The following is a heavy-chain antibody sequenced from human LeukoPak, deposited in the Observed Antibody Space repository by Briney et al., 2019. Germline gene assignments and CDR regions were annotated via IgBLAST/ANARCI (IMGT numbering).Heavy chain of an antibody. V-gene: IGHV3-15*01. Sequence: GGSLRLSCEASGFSFRNAWMSWVRQAPGKGLEWVGRFKSKIDGGTTDYAAHVKGRFTILRDDSKNMLYLQMNSLSTGDTAVYYCTTDYDLASGRRKYAFDIWGQGTMVAVSS. CDR2: FKSKIDGGTT. J-gene: IGHJ3*02. CDR1: GFSFRNAW. D-gene: IGHD3-3*01. CDR3: TTDYDLASGRRKYAFDI.